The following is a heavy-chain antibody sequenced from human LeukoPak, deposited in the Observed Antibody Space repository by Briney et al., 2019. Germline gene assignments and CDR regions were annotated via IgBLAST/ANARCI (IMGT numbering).Heavy chain of an antibody. J-gene: IGHJ4*02. Sequence: GGSLRLSCAASGFTFSSYSMNWVRQAPGKGLEWVSSISSSSSYIYYADSVKGRFTISRDNAKNSLYLQMNSLRAEDTAVYYCARAGCSSTSCYGYFDYWGQGTLVTVSS. CDR2: ISSSSSYI. D-gene: IGHD2-2*01. CDR1: GFTFSSYS. V-gene: IGHV3-21*01. CDR3: ARAGCSSTSCYGYFDY.